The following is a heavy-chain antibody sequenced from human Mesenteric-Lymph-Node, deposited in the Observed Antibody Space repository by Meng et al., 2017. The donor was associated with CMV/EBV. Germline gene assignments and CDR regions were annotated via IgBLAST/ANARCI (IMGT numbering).Heavy chain of an antibody. CDR2: ISWDGGST. V-gene: IGHV3-43*01. D-gene: IGHD6-6*01. J-gene: IGHJ4*02. CDR1: GFTFDDYT. Sequence: GGSLRLSCAASGFTFDDYTMHWVRQAPGKGLEWVSLISWDGGSTYYADSVKGRFTISRDNAKNSLFLQMNSLRGDDTAFYYCVRGEVAARPGDSWGQGTLVTVSS. CDR3: VRGEVAARPGDS.